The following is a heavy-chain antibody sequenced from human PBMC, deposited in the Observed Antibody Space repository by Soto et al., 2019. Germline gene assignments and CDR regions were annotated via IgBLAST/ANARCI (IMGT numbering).Heavy chain of an antibody. J-gene: IGHJ3*02. CDR2: ISWNSGSI. CDR3: EKDTPFLDAFDI. V-gene: IGHV3-9*01. CDR1: GFTFDDYA. Sequence: GGSLRLSCAAPGFTFDDYAMHWVRQAPGKGLEWVSGISWNSGSIGYADSVKGRFTISRDNAKNSLYLQMNSLRAEDTALYYWEKDTPFLDAFDIGGQGKMVTVS.